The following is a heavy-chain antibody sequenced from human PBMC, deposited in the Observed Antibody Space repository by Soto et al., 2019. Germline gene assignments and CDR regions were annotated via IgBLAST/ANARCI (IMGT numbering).Heavy chain of an antibody. CDR2: IDPCDSYT. CDR3: ARSYYDFHYYYYYGMDV. J-gene: IGHJ6*02. V-gene: IGHV5-10-1*01. D-gene: IGHD3-3*01. CDR1: GYSFTSYW. Sequence: GESLKISCKGSGYSFTSYWISWVRQMPGKGLEWMGRIDPCDSYTNYSPSFQGHVTISADKSISTAYLQWSSLKASDTAMYYCARSYYDFHYYYYYGMDVWGQGTTVTVPS.